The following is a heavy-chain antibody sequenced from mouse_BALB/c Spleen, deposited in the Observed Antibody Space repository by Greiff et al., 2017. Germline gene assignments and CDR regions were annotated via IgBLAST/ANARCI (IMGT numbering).Heavy chain of an antibody. CDR1: GYSITSGYY. J-gene: IGHJ4*01. CDR2: ISYDGSN. CDR3: ARGDYRYDGNAMDY. D-gene: IGHD2-14*01. V-gene: IGHV3-6*02. Sequence: EVKLQESGPGLVKPSQSLSLTCSVTGYSITSGYYWNWIRQFPGNKLEWMGYISYDGSNNYNPSLKNRISITRDTSKNQFFLKLNSVTTEDTATYYCARGDYRYDGNAMDYWGQGTSVTVSS.